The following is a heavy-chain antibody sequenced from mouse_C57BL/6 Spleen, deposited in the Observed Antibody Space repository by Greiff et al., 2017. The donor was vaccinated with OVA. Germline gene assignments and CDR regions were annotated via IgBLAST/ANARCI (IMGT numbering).Heavy chain of an antibody. V-gene: IGHV1-69*01. CDR1: GYTFTSYW. J-gene: IGHJ4*01. CDR3: ARGEYYTNYYAMDY. D-gene: IGHD2-12*01. Sequence: QVQLQQSGAELVMPGASVKLSCKASGYTFTSYWMHWVKQRPGQGLEWIGEIDPSDSYTNYNQKFKGKSTLTVDKSSSTAYMQLSSLTSEDSAVYYCARGEYYTNYYAMDYWGQGTSVTVSS. CDR2: IDPSDSYT.